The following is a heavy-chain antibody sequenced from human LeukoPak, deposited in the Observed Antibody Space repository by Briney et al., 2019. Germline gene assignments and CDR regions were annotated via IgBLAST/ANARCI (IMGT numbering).Heavy chain of an antibody. V-gene: IGHV4-4*02. D-gene: IGHD4-23*01. J-gene: IGHJ6*02. CDR1: GGPISSSNW. CDR2: IYHSGST. CDR3: ARAGSRVTPRGYYYYGMDV. Sequence: SETLSLTCAVSGGPISSSNWWSWVRQPPGKGLEWIGEIYHSGSTNYNPSLKSRVTISVDKSKNQFSLKLSSVTAADTAVYYCARAGSRVTPRGYYYYGMDVWGQGTTVTVSS.